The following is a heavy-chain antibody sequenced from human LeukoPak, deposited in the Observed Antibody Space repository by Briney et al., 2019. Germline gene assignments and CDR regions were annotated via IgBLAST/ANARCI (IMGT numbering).Heavy chain of an antibody. D-gene: IGHD2-2*01. CDR3: AKDVRAAAPFDAFDI. CDR2: ISYDGSNK. CDR1: GFTFSSYG. V-gene: IGHV3-30*18. Sequence: GRSLRLSCAASGFTFSSYGMHWVRQAPGKGLEWVAVISYDGSNKYYADSVKGRFTISRDNSKNTLYLQMNSLRAEDTAVYYCAKDVRAAAPFDAFDIWGQGTMVTVSS. J-gene: IGHJ3*02.